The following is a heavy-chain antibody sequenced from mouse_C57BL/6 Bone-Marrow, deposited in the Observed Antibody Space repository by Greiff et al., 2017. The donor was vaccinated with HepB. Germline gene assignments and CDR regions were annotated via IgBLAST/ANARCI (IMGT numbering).Heavy chain of an antibody. J-gene: IGHJ4*01. CDR2: INPGSGGT. CDR1: GYAFTNYL. CDR3: ARSHYGYDDYAMDY. D-gene: IGHD2-2*01. Sequence: QVHVKQSGAELVRPGTSVKVSCKASGYAFTNYLIEWVKQRPGQGLEWIGVINPGSGGTNYNEKFKGKATLTADKSSSTAYMQLSSLTSEDSAVYFCARSHYGYDDYAMDYWGQGTSVTVSS. V-gene: IGHV1-54*01.